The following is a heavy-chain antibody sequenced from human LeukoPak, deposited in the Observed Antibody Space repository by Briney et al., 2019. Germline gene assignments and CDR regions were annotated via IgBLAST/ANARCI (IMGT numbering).Heavy chain of an antibody. CDR1: GFTFDDYA. D-gene: IGHD3-22*01. Sequence: PGGSLRLSCAASGFTFDDYAMHWVRQAPGKGLEWVSGISWNSGSIGYADSVKGRFTISRDNAKNSLYLQMNSLRAEGTALYYCAKDVYYDSSGYTFDYWGQGTLVTVSS. V-gene: IGHV3-9*01. CDR3: AKDVYYDSSGYTFDY. CDR2: ISWNSGSI. J-gene: IGHJ4*02.